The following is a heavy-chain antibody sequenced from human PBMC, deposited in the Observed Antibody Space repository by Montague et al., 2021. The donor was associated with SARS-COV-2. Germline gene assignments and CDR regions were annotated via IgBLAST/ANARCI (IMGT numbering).Heavy chain of an antibody. D-gene: IGHD2-2*01. J-gene: IGHJ4*02. Sequence: SLRLSCAASGFTFSSYEMNWVRQAPGKGLEWVSYISSSGSTIYYADSVKGRFTISRDNAKNSLYLQMNSLRAEDTAAYYCARRGYCSSTSCWALDYWGQGTLVTVSS. CDR1: GFTFSSYE. CDR3: ARRGYCSSTSCWALDY. V-gene: IGHV3-48*03. CDR2: ISSSGSTI.